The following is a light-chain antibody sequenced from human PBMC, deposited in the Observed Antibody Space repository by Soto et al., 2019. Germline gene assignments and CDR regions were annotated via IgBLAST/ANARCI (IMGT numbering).Light chain of an antibody. CDR1: SSNIRNNY. CDR2: DNN. Sequence: QSVLTQPPSVSAAPRQKVTISCSGSSSNIRNNYVSWYQQLPGTAPKLLIYDNNKRPSGIPDRFSGSKSGTSATLGITGLQTGDEAHYYCGTWDSSLSAYVFGTGTKVTVL. CDR3: GTWDSSLSAYV. J-gene: IGLJ1*01. V-gene: IGLV1-51*01.